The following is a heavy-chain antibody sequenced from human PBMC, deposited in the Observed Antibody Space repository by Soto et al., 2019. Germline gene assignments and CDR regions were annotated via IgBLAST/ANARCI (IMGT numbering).Heavy chain of an antibody. Sequence: EVNLVESGGGLVQPGGSLRLSCAASGFTFSNSDMHWVRQSAGKGLEWLSGIGTVGDAYYPPSVRGRFTISRENAKNSLYLPMHGLRAEDTAVYFCARGTGAQLMYFDLWGRGTLVTVSS. CDR3: ARGTGAQLMYFDL. J-gene: IGHJ2*01. CDR2: IGTVGDA. D-gene: IGHD7-27*01. V-gene: IGHV3-13*01. CDR1: GFTFSNSD.